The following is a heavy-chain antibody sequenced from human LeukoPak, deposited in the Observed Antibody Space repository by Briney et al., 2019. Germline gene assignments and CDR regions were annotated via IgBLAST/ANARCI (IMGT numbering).Heavy chain of an antibody. Sequence: GGSLRLSCAASGFTFSSNYMSWVRQAPGKGLEWVSVIYSGGSTYYSDSVKGRFTISRHNSKNTLYLQMNSLRAEDTAVYYCARDQGDDILTGYYYGMDAWGQGTTVTVSS. CDR2: IYSGGST. J-gene: IGHJ6*02. V-gene: IGHV3-53*04. CDR1: GFTFSSNY. CDR3: ARDQGDDILTGYYYGMDA. D-gene: IGHD3-9*01.